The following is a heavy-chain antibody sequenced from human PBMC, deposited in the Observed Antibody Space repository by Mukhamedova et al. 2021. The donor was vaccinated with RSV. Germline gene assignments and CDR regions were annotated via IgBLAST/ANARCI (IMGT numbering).Heavy chain of an antibody. Sequence: IRQPPGKGLEWIGEINHSRSTNYNPSLKSRVTISVDTSKNQFSLKLSSVTAADTAVYYCARRSRIAARPGYAFDIWGQGTMVTVS. CDR3: ARRSRIAARPGYAFDI. J-gene: IGHJ3*02. CDR2: INHSRST. D-gene: IGHD6-6*01. V-gene: IGHV4-34*01.